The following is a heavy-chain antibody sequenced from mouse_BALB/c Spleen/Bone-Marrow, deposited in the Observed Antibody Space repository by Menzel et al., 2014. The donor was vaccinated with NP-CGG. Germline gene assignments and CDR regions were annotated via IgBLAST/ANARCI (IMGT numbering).Heavy chain of an antibody. CDR1: GFSLSRYS. CDR2: IWGGGST. CDR3: ARRELHAMDY. Sequence: QVQLKESGPGLVAPSQSLSITCTVSGFSLSRYSVHWIRQPPGKGLEWLGMIWGGGSTDYNSALRSRLSIINDNSKSQAFLKMSSLQTDDTAMYYCARRELHAMDYWGHGTSVTVSS. V-gene: IGHV2-6-4*01. J-gene: IGHJ4*01.